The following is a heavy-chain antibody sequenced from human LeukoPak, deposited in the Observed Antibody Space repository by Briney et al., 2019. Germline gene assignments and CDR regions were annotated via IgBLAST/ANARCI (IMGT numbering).Heavy chain of an antibody. CDR1: GFTFSSYG. Sequence: GGSLRLSCAASGFTFSSYGMHWVRQAPGKGLEWVAVIWYDGSNKYYADSVKGRFTISRDNSKNTLYLQMNSLRAEDTAVYYCARGRPERYFDYWGQGTLVTVSS. CDR3: ARGRPERYFDY. CDR2: IWYDGSNK. J-gene: IGHJ4*02. V-gene: IGHV3-33*01. D-gene: IGHD3-9*01.